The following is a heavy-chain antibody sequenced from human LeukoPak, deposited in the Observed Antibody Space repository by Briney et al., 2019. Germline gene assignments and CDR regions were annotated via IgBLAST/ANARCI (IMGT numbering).Heavy chain of an antibody. CDR1: GYPFPSFG. CDR3: ARLIMVRGVIISQNWFDP. V-gene: IGHV1-18*01. J-gene: IGHJ5*02. Sequence: ASVKVSCKASGYPFPSFGISWVRQAPGQGLEWMGWISAYNGNTDYAQKLQDRVTMTTDTSTSTAYMELRSLRSDDTAVYYCARLIMVRGVIISQNWFDPWGQGTLVTVSS. CDR2: ISAYNGNT. D-gene: IGHD3-10*01.